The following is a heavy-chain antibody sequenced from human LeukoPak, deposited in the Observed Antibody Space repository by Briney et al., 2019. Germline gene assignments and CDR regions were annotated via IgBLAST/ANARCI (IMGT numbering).Heavy chain of an antibody. CDR1: GASMISNNW. CDR2: IYHSGSP. D-gene: IGHD3-10*01. J-gene: IGHJ2*01. CDR3: ARDFGL. Sequence: SETLSLTCAVSGASMISNNWWNWFRQSPGKGLEWIGEIYHSGSPNYNPSLKSRVTISVDESKTEYSLILTSVTAADTAVNFCARDFGLWGRGTLVTVSS. V-gene: IGHV4-4*02.